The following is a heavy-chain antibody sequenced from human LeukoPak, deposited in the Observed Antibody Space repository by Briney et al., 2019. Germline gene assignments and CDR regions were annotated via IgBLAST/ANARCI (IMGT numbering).Heavy chain of an antibody. CDR1: GYTFTSYY. D-gene: IGHD3-10*01. J-gene: IGHJ3*02. Sequence: ASVKVSCKASGYTFTSYYMHWVRQAPGQGLEWMGIINPSGGSTSYAQKFQGRVTMTRDTSTSTVYMELSSLRSEDMAVYYCARDAHMVRDRRAFDIWGQGTTVTVSS. CDR2: INPSGGST. CDR3: ARDAHMVRDRRAFDI. V-gene: IGHV1-46*03.